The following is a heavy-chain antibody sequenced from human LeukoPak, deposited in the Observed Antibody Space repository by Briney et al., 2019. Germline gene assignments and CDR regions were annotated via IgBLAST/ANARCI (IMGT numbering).Heavy chain of an antibody. D-gene: IGHD4-23*01. CDR3: ASSSPRGGNSLGSH. Sequence: ASVKVSCKASGGTFSSYAISWVRQAPGQGLEWMGGIIPIFGTANYAQKFQGRVTITADKSTSTAYMELSSLRSEDTAVYYCASSSPRGGNSLGSHWGQGTLVTVSS. CDR1: GGTFSSYA. V-gene: IGHV1-69*06. J-gene: IGHJ4*02. CDR2: IIPIFGTA.